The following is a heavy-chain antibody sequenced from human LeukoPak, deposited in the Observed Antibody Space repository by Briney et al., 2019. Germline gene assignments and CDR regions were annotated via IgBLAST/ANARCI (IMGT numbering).Heavy chain of an antibody. J-gene: IGHJ4*02. D-gene: IGHD6-13*01. CDR2: IKQDGSEK. V-gene: IGHV3-7*01. CDR3: AGSSWYYFDY. Sequence: HPGGSLRLSCAASGFTFSSYWMSWVRQAPGKGLEGVANIKQDGSEKYYVDSLKGRFTISRDNAKNSLYLQMNSLRAEDTAVYYCAGSSWYYFDYWGQGTLVTVSS. CDR1: GFTFSSYW.